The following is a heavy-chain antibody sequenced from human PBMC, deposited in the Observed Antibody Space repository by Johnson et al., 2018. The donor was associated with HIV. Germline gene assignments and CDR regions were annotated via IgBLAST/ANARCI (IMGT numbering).Heavy chain of an antibody. CDR3: ARGDGYRRAFDI. Sequence: VQLVESGGGLVQPGGSLRLSCAASGFTFSSYWMNWVRQAPGMGLEWVANIKEDVSEKYYVDSVRGRFTISRDNAKNSLYLQMNSLRAEDTAVYYCARGDGYRRAFDIWGQGTMVTVSS. D-gene: IGHD5-18*01. J-gene: IGHJ3*02. CDR2: IKEDVSEK. V-gene: IGHV3-7*01. CDR1: GFTFSSYW.